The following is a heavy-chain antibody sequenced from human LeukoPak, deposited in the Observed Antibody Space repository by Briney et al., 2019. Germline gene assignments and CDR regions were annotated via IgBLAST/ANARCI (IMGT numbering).Heavy chain of an antibody. D-gene: IGHD6-19*01. CDR1: GFTFSSYA. Sequence: GGSLRLSCAASGFTFSSYAMHWVRQAPGKGLEWVAVISYDGSNKYYADSVKGRFTISRDNSKNTLYLQMNSLRAEDTAVYYCARDFLGIAVAGPVYYYGMDVWGQGTTVTVSS. J-gene: IGHJ6*02. V-gene: IGHV3-30-3*01. CDR2: ISYDGSNK. CDR3: ARDFLGIAVAGPVYYYGMDV.